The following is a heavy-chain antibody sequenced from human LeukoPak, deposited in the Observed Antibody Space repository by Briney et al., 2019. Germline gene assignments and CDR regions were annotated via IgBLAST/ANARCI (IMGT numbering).Heavy chain of an antibody. CDR1: GGTFSSYT. CDR3: ARMYGQQLVRKEYFQH. J-gene: IGHJ1*01. CDR2: IIPILGIA. V-gene: IGHV1-69*02. D-gene: IGHD6-13*01. Sequence: SVKVSCKPSGGTFSSYTISCVRQAPGQGLEWMGRIIPILGIANYAQKFQGRVTITADKSTSTAYMELSSLRSEDTAVYYCARMYGQQLVRKEYFQHWGQGTLVTVSS.